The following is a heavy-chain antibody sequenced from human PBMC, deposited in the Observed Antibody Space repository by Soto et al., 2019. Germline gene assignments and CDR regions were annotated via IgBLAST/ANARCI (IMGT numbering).Heavy chain of an antibody. CDR3: ARALADDFWSGYPGDY. CDR2: ISAYNGNT. Sequence: QVQLGQSGAEVKKPGASVKVSCKASGYTFTSYGISWVRQAPGQGLEWMGWISAYNGNTNYAQKLQGRVTMTTDTSTSTAYMELRSLRSDDTAVYYCARALADDFWSGYPGDYWGQGSLVTVSS. J-gene: IGHJ4*02. V-gene: IGHV1-18*01. CDR1: GYTFTSYG. D-gene: IGHD3-3*01.